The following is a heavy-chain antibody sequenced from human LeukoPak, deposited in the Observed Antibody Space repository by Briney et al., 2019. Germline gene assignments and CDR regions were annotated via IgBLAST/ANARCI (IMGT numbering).Heavy chain of an antibody. CDR2: IIPIFGTA. CDR3: ARDFWSGYRKSYYYYYMDV. J-gene: IGHJ6*03. D-gene: IGHD3-3*01. Sequence: GASEKVSCKASGGTFSSYAISWVRQAPGQGLEWMGGIIPIFGTANYAQKFQGRVTITADESTSTAYMELSSLRSEDTAVYYCARDFWSGYRKSYYYYYMDVWGKGTTVTVSS. CDR1: GGTFSSYA. V-gene: IGHV1-69*13.